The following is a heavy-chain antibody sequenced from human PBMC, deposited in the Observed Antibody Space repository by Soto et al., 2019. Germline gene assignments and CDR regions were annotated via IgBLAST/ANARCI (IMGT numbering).Heavy chain of an antibody. CDR2: ISAYNGNT. J-gene: IGHJ6*02. Sequence: ASVKVSCEASGYTFTSYGISWVRQAPGQGLEWMGWISAYNGNTNYAQELQGRVTMTTDTSTSTAYMELRSLRSDDTAVYYCARVTIFGVVIIPSDYCYGMDVWGQGTTVTVSS. V-gene: IGHV1-18*04. CDR3: ARVTIFGVVIIPSDYCYGMDV. CDR1: GYTFTSYG. D-gene: IGHD3-3*01.